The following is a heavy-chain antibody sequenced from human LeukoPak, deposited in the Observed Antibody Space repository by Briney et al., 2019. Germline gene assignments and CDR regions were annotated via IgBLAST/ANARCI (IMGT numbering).Heavy chain of an antibody. CDR2: IYHSGST. V-gene: IGHV4-4*02. J-gene: IGHJ4*02. Sequence: PSETLSLTCAVSGGSISSSNWWSWVRQPPGKGLEWIGEIYHSGSTNYNPSLKSRVTISVDNSNNKFSLRLSSVTAADTALYYCARGTLYSGWSYYFDSWGQGTLVTVSS. CDR1: GGSISSSNW. CDR3: ARGTLYSGWSYYFDS. D-gene: IGHD6-19*01.